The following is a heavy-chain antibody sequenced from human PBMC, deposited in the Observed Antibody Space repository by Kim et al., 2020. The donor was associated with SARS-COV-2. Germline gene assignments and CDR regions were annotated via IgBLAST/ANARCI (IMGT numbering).Heavy chain of an antibody. CDR3: AKDIKASWGGNVRYYYYGMAV. V-gene: IGHV3-9*01. J-gene: IGHJ6*02. CDR2: ISWNSGSI. D-gene: IGHD2-21*01. CDR1: GFTFGDYA. Sequence: GGSLRLSCAVSGFTFGDYAMHWVRQAPGKGLEWVSGISWNSGSIGYADSVKVRLTISRDNAKNSLFLQMNSLRAEDTALYYCAKDIKASWGGNVRYYYYGMAVWGQGTSVTVSS.